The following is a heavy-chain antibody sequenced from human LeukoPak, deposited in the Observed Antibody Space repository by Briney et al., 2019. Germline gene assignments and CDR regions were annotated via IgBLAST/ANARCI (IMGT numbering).Heavy chain of an antibody. CDR1: GFTFSSYA. J-gene: IGHJ5*02. D-gene: IGHD2-2*01. CDR3: ARALHIGYCSSTSCKGGWFDP. Sequence: GGSLRLSCAASGFTFSSYAMSWVRQAPGKGLEWVSAISGSGGSTYYADSVKGRFTISRDNSKNTLYLQMNSLRAEDTAVYYCARALHIGYCSSTSCKGGWFDPWGQGTLVTVSS. V-gene: IGHV3-23*01. CDR2: ISGSGGST.